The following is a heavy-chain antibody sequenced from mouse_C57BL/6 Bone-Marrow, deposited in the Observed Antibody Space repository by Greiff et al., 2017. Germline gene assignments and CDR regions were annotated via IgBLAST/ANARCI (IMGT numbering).Heavy chain of an antibody. Sequence: VQLQQSGAELARPGASVKMSCKASGYTFTSYTMHWVKQRPGQGLEWIGYINPSSGYTKYNQKFKDKATLTADKSSSTAYMQLSSLTSEDSAVYYCAGPRSYDYGCDYWGQGTTLTVSS. J-gene: IGHJ2*01. CDR2: INPSSGYT. CDR3: AGPRSYDYGCDY. V-gene: IGHV1-4*01. D-gene: IGHD2-4*01. CDR1: GYTFTSYT.